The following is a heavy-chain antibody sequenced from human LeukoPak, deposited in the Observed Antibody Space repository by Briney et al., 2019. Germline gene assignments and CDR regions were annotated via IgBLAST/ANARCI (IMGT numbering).Heavy chain of an antibody. CDR3: ARRSYDFWSGYNTPQPFDY. CDR2: IYPGDSDT. J-gene: IGHJ4*02. CDR1: GYSFTSYW. D-gene: IGHD3-3*01. Sequence: GESLKISCKGSGYSFTSYWIGWVHQMPGKGLEWMGIIYPGDSDTRYSPSFQGQVTISADKSISTAYLQWSSLKASDTAMYYCARRSYDFWSGYNTPQPFDYWGQGTLVTVSS. V-gene: IGHV5-51*07.